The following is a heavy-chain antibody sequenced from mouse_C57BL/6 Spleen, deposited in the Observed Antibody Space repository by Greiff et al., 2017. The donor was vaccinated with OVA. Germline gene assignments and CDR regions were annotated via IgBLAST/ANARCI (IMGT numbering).Heavy chain of an antibody. CDR1: GFSLTSYG. D-gene: IGHD1-1*01. Sequence: QVQLKESGPGLVQPSQSLSITCTVSGFSLTSYGVHWVRQSPGKGLEWLGVIWSGGSTDYNAAFISRLSISKDNSKSQVFFKMNSLQADDTAIYYCASYYGSSYFAYWGQGTLVTVSA. J-gene: IGHJ3*01. CDR3: ASYYGSSYFAY. CDR2: IWSGGST. V-gene: IGHV2-2*01.